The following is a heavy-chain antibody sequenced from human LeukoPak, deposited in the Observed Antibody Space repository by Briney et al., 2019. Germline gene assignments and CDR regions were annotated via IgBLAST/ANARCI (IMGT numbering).Heavy chain of an antibody. J-gene: IGHJ5*02. CDR2: ISGSST. D-gene: IGHD3-22*01. CDR3: TRPTTYYYDSSGLLS. V-gene: IGHV3-23*01. CDR1: GFTFSSSA. Sequence: PGGSLRLSCAASGFTFSSSAMSWVRQAPGKGLEWVSSISGSSTYYADSVKGRFTISRDNSKNTLYLQMNSLKTEDTAVYYCTRPTTYYYDSSGLLSWGQGTLVTVSS.